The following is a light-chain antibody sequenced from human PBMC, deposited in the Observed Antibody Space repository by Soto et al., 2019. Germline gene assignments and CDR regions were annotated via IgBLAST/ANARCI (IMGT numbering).Light chain of an antibody. CDR2: GAS. CDR3: QQYGNSHT. V-gene: IGKV3-20*01. Sequence: EIVLTQSPGTLSLSPGERATLSCRASQSVSSSYLAWYQQKPGQAPRLLIYGASSRPTGIPDRFRGSGSGTDFTLTISRLEPEDFAVYHCQQYGNSHTLGQGTKLEIK. J-gene: IGKJ2*01. CDR1: QSVSSSY.